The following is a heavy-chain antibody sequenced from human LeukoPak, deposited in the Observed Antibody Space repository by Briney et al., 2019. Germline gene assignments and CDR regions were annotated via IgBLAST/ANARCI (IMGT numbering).Heavy chain of an antibody. CDR2: ISRNSGSI. CDR3: AKDGGRWLLDYYGMDV. D-gene: IGHD5-12*01. CDR1: GFTFDDYA. Sequence: GRSLRLSCAASGFTFDDYAMHWVRQAPGKGLEWVSGISRNSGSIGYADSVKGRFTISRDNAKNSLYLQMNSLRAEDTALYYCAKDGGRWLLDYYGMDVWGQGTTVTVSS. J-gene: IGHJ6*02. V-gene: IGHV3-9*01.